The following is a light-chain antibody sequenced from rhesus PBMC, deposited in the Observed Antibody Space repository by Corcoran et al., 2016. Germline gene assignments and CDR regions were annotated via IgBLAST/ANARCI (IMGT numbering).Light chain of an antibody. CDR1: QGIRED. CDR3: LQHNTYPFT. J-gene: IGKJ3*01. Sequence: DIQMTQSPSSLSASVGVTVTITCRPSQGIREDLNWFQQKPGKAPKLLIYGASTLESGVPSRVSGSGSGTDFTLTLSSLQPEDFATYDCLQHNTYPFTFGPGTKLDIK. CDR2: GAS. V-gene: IGKV1-28*03.